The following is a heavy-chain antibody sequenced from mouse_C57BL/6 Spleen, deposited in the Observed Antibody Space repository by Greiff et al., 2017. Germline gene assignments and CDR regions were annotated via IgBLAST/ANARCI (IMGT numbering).Heavy chain of an antibody. CDR2: INPNNGGT. Sequence: EVQLQQSGPELVKPGASVKISCKASGYTFTDYYMNWVKQSHGKSLEWIGDINPNNGGTSYKHKFKGKATLTVDKSSSTAYMELRSLTSEDSAVYYCASDTTVVEGFAYWGQGTLVTVSA. D-gene: IGHD1-1*01. J-gene: IGHJ3*01. CDR3: ASDTTVVEGFAY. CDR1: GYTFTDYY. V-gene: IGHV1-26*01.